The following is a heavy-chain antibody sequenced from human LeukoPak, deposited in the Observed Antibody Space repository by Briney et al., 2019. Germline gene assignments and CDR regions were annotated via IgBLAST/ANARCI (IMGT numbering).Heavy chain of an antibody. Sequence: GGSLTLSCAASGFTFSSYGIHWLRQPPCKGLEWVAVICYDGSKTYYADSVKGRFTISRDNSKNSLYLQMSSLRADDTAVYYCARYISGGSDRWGQGTLVTVSS. D-gene: IGHD6-19*01. CDR1: GFTFSSYG. CDR3: ARYISGGSDR. CDR2: ICYDGSKT. V-gene: IGHV3-33*08. J-gene: IGHJ4*01.